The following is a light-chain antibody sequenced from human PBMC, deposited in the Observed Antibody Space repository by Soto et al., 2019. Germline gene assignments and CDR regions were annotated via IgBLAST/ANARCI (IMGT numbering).Light chain of an antibody. CDR2: NAS. J-gene: IGKJ1*01. V-gene: IGKV3-11*01. CDR1: QSVSSY. CDR3: QQRSNWPPTWT. Sequence: EIVLSQSPATLSLSPGERATLSCRASQSVSSYLAWYQHKPGQAPRLLIYNASKRATGIPARFRGSGSGTDITLTISSLEPEDFAVYYCQQRSNWPPTWTFGQGTKVEVK.